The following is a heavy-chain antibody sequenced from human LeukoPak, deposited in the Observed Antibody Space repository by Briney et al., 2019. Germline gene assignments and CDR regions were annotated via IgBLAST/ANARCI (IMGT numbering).Heavy chain of an antibody. V-gene: IGHV1-46*01. D-gene: IGHD3-9*01. J-gene: IGHJ3*02. Sequence: ASVKVSCKASGYTFTSYYMHWVRQAPGQGLEWMGIINPSGGSTSYAQKFQGRVTMTRDTPTSTVYMELSSLRSEDTAVYYCARKSVGNYDILTGPGAFDIWGQGTMVTVSS. CDR2: INPSGGST. CDR3: ARKSVGNYDILTGPGAFDI. CDR1: GYTFTSYY.